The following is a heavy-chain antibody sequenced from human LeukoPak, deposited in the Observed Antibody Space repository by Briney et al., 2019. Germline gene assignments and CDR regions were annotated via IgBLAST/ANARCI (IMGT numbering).Heavy chain of an antibody. CDR1: GFTFSTYA. V-gene: IGHV3-23*01. Sequence: PGGSLRLSCAASGFTFSTYAMSWVRQAPGKGLEWVSTISGSGGRTYYVDSVKGRFTISRDNSKNTPYLQMNSLRAEDTAVYYCAKNYYDILTAQIGWGQGILVTVSS. D-gene: IGHD3-9*01. CDR3: AKNYYDILTAQIG. CDR2: ISGSGGRT. J-gene: IGHJ4*02.